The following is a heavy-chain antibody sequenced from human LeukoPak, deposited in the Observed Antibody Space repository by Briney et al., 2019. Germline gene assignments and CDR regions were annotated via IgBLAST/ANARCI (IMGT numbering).Heavy chain of an antibody. D-gene: IGHD2/OR15-2a*01. CDR3: AKGRISPDY. CDR2: ISGSGGGA. V-gene: IGHV3-23*01. J-gene: IGHJ4*02. CDR1: GFTFSDYG. Sequence: PGGSLRLSRAASGFTFSDYGMSWARQAPGKGLEWLSGISGSGGGAYYADSVKGRFTISRDNSQNSLYLQMNSLRAEDTAVYYCAKGRISPDYWGQGTLVTVSS.